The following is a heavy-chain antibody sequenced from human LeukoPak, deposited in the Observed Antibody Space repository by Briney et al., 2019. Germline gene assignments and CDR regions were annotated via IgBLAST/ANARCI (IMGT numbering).Heavy chain of an antibody. J-gene: IGHJ4*02. CDR3: ARGGRYPAY. V-gene: IGHV3-7*01. CDR1: GFTLSGYW. D-gene: IGHD3-16*02. Sequence: PGGSLRLSCAASGFTLSGYWMTWFRQAHGKGPEWVANIKEDGSQKNYVDSVKGRFTISRDNAKNSLYLQRNSLRAEDTAVYCCARGGRYPAYWGQGTLVTVSS. CDR2: IKEDGSQK.